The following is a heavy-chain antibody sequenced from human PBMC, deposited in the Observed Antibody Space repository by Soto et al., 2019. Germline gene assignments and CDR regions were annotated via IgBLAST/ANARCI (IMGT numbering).Heavy chain of an antibody. CDR3: ARGQVDYGGNSLGPFAY. Sequence: GGSLRLSCAASGFTVSSNYMSWVRQAPGKGLEWVSVIYSGGSTYYADSVKGRFTISRDNSKNTLYLQMNSLRAEDTAVYYCARGQVDYGGNSLGPFAYWGKGTLVTVSS. CDR2: IYSGGST. CDR1: GFTVSSNY. J-gene: IGHJ4*02. V-gene: IGHV3-53*01. D-gene: IGHD4-17*01.